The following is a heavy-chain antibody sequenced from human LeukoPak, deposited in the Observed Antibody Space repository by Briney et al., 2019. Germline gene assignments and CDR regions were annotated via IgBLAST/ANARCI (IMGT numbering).Heavy chain of an antibody. V-gene: IGHV4-59*01. J-gene: IGHJ6*04. CDR3: ARDGGFGEIVLMDV. CDR1: GGSISSYY. CDR2: ISHSGST. Sequence: SETLSLTCTVSGGSISSYYWNWIRQPPGKGLEWIGLISHSGSTNYNPSLKSRVTISVDTSKNQFSLKLSSVTAADTAVYYCARDGGFGEIVLMDVWGKGTTVTVSS. D-gene: IGHD3-10*01.